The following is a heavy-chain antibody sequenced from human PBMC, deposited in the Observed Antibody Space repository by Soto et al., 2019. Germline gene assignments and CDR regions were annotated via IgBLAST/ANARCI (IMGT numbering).Heavy chain of an antibody. D-gene: IGHD2-8*01. J-gene: IGHJ6*02. CDR3: ARGHSTDCSNGVCSFFYNHEMDV. Sequence: PSETLSLTCAVSGGSISRSIYYWVWIRQPTGKGLEWISSVYYSGITYYNPSLKSRVTLSVDTSNNQFSLKLSSVTVADTAVYFCARGHSTDCSNGVCSFFYNHEMDVWGQGTTVTVSS. V-gene: IGHV4-39*01. CDR1: GGSISRSIYY. CDR2: VYYSGIT.